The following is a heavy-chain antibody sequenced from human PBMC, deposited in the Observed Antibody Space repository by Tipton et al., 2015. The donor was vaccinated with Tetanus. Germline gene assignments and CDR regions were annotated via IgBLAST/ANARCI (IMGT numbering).Heavy chain of an antibody. Sequence: TLSLTCAVSGQSLSGHFWSWVRQPPGKDLEWIGYIYQTGTTYYNPSLKGRVTISMDRSNTQFSLRLDSLTAADTAVYYCARAAGFLGLTHDFWGRGTLVSVSS. V-gene: IGHV4-30-2*01. D-gene: IGHD2/OR15-2a*01. CDR1: GQSLSGHF. CDR2: IYQTGTT. CDR3: ARAAGFLGLTHDF. J-gene: IGHJ4*02.